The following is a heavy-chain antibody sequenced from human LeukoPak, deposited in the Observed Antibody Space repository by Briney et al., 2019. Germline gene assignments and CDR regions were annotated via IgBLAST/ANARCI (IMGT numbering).Heavy chain of an antibody. CDR2: IYYSGST. CDR1: GGSISSYY. V-gene: IGHV4-59*12. CDR3: ARDSIGGSYYYYYYMDV. J-gene: IGHJ6*03. Sequence: SETLSLTCTVSGGSISSYYWSWIRQPPGKGLEWIGYIYYSGSTNYNPSLKSRVTISVDTSKNQFSLKLSSVTAADTAVYYCARDSIGGSYYYYYYMDVWGKGTTVTVSS.